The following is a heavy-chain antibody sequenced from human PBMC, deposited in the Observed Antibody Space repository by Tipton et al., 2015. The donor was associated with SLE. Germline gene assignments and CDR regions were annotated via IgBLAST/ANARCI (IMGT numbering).Heavy chain of an antibody. Sequence: TLSLTCSVSGVSISRGSYFWTWIRQPAGKGLEWVGHIFSTGITDYNPSLKSRVSISADTSKNQFSLNLDSMTAADTAVCYCARDSHTDYGDFYVDSWGQGTLVTVSS. J-gene: IGHJ4*02. V-gene: IGHV4-61*09. CDR2: IFSTGIT. CDR3: ARDSHTDYGDFYVDS. CDR1: GVSISRGSYF. D-gene: IGHD4-17*01.